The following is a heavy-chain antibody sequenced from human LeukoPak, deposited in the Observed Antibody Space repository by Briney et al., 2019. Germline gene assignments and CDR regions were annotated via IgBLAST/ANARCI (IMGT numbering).Heavy chain of an antibody. J-gene: IGHJ4*02. CDR3: AKKASLVVVPAAINFDY. CDR1: GFTFSSYA. V-gene: IGHV3-23*01. CDR2: ISGSGGST. D-gene: IGHD2-2*02. Sequence: GGSLRLSCAASGFTFSSYAMSWVRQAPGKGLEWVSAISGSGGSTYYADSVKGRFTISRDNSKNTLYLQMNSLRAEDTAVYYCAKKASLVVVPAAINFDYWGQGTLVTVSS.